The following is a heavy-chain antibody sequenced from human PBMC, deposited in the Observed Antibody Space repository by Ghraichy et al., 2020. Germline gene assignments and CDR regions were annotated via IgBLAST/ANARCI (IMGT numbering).Heavy chain of an antibody. Sequence: SETLSLTCTVSGGSISGFYWSWIRQPPGKGLEWIGYISYSGSTNYSPPLKSRLTLSLDTSKHQSSPKLSTVTAADAAVYYFSVQRFDGDFSDSRGYYLDYWGQGTLVTVSS. CDR1: GGSISGFY. J-gene: IGHJ4*02. D-gene: IGHD3-22*01. V-gene: IGHV4-59*01. CDR2: ISYSGST. CDR3: SVQRFDGDFSDSRGYYLDY.